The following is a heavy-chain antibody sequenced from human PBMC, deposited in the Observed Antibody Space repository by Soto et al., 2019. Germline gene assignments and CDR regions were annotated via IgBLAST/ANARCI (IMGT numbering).Heavy chain of an antibody. CDR3: AKGGKYDDSSSGAFNI. V-gene: IGHV3-30*18. CDR1: GFTPSDYD. D-gene: IGHD3-22*01. CDR2: ISYDGSNE. J-gene: IGHJ3*02. Sequence: QVQMVESGGGVVQPGRSLRLSCAASGFTPSDYDLHWVRQAPGKGLEWVAFISYDGSNEHYADSVRGRFTISRDNSKNTLYLQMNSLRHEDTAVYRCAKGGKYDDSSSGAFNIWGQGTVVTVAS.